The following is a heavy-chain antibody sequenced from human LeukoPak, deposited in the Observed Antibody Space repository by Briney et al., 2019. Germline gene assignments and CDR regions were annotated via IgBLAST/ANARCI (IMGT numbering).Heavy chain of an antibody. CDR2: IIPIFGTA. CDR3: ARVGRGAYDPPFDY. Sequence: GASVKVSCKASGGTFSSYAISWVRQAPGQGLEWMGGIIPIFGTANYAQKFQGRVTITADESTSTAYMELSSLRAEDTAVYYCARVGRGAYDPPFDYWGQGTLVTVSS. D-gene: IGHD5-12*01. CDR1: GGTFSSYA. V-gene: IGHV1-69*13. J-gene: IGHJ4*02.